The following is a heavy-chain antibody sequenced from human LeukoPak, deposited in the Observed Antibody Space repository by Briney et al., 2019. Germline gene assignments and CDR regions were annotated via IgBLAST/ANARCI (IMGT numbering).Heavy chain of an antibody. Sequence: GGSLRLSCAASGFTFSSYEMNWVRQAPGKGLEWVSYISSSGSTIYYADSVKGRFTISRDNAKNSLYLQMHSLRAEDTAVYYCAREDPPHYYYGSGSLPNWGQGTLVTVSS. CDR1: GFTFSSYE. D-gene: IGHD3-10*01. CDR2: ISSSGSTI. J-gene: IGHJ4*02. V-gene: IGHV3-48*03. CDR3: AREDPPHYYYGSGSLPN.